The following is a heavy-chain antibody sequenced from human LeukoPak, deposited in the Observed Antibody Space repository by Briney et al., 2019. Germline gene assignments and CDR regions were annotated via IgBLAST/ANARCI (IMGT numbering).Heavy chain of an antibody. D-gene: IGHD6-19*01. V-gene: IGHV3-33*01. Sequence: PGGSLRLSCAASGFSFSSYGMHWVRQAPGKGLEWVAVIWYDGSKKYYADSVKGRFTISRDNSKNTLYLQMNSLRAEDTAVYYCARDSSGPIDYWGQGTLVTVSS. CDR1: GFSFSSYG. CDR2: IWYDGSKK. J-gene: IGHJ4*02. CDR3: ARDSSGPIDY.